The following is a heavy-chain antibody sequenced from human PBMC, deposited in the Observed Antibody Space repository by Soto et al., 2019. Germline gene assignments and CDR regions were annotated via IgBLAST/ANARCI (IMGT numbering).Heavy chain of an antibody. D-gene: IGHD2-15*01. J-gene: IGHJ6*02. CDR1: GGTFSSYN. CDR3: VRVPSDCSGRRCYVYYGMDV. Sequence: QVQLVQSGPEETKPGSSVIVSCKASGGTFSSYNINWVRQAPGQGLEWMGGIIPVFGPTTYAQKFQDRVKITADGSTSTAYMELSSLRSEDTAVYYCVRVPSDCSGRRCYVYYGMDVWGQGTTVTVSS. CDR2: IIPVFGPT. V-gene: IGHV1-69*01.